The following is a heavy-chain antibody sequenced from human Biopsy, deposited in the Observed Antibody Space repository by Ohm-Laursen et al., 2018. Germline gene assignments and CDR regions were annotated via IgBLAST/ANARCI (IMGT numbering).Heavy chain of an antibody. CDR2: LNPVSGNS. J-gene: IGHJ5*02. V-gene: IGHV1-8*01. D-gene: IGHD1-7*01. Sequence: ASVKVFCKASGYTFTSYDITWVRQASGQGPEWIGWLNPVSGNSNFGQKFRGRVTVTSDTSISTAYMELSGLTSADTATYYCGRAVRNQLLTDPWGQGTLVTVTS. CDR3: GRAVRNQLLTDP. CDR1: GYTFTSYD.